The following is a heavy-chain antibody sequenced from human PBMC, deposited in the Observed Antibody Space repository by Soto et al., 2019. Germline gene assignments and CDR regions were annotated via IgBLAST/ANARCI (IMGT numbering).Heavy chain of an antibody. Sequence: GASVKVSCKASGGTFSSYAISWVRQAPGQGLELMGGIIPIFGTANYAQKFQGRVTITADKSTSTAYMELSSLRSEDTAVYYCARLHVTIFGVVTSYYYYGMDVWGQGTTVTVYS. J-gene: IGHJ6*02. D-gene: IGHD3-3*01. CDR3: ARLHVTIFGVVTSYYYYGMDV. CDR2: IIPIFGTA. CDR1: GGTFSSYA. V-gene: IGHV1-69*06.